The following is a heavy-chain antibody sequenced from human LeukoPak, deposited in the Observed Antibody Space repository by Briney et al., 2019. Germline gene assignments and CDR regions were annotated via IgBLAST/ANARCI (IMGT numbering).Heavy chain of an antibody. CDR1: GFTFSSYS. Sequence: GSLRLSCAASGFTFSSYSMNWVRQAPGKGLEWIGEIHPNGRTNYNPSLKSRVATSVDTSKNEFPLKLSSVTAADTAVYYCARGRRELIGERLYYYYMDVWGQGTTVTVSS. V-gene: IGHV4-34*01. J-gene: IGHJ6*02. CDR2: IHPNGRT. D-gene: IGHD1-26*01. CDR3: ARGRRELIGERLYYYYMDV.